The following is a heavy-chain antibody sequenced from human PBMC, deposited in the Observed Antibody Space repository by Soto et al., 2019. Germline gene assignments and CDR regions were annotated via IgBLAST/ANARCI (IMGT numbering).Heavy chain of an antibody. Sequence: ESGGGVVQPGRSLRLSCAASGFTFSSYGMHWVRQAPGKGLEWVAVIWYDGSNKYYADSVKGRFTISRDNSKNTLYLQMNSLRAEDTAVYYCARGPSGRSGYYFDYWGQGTLVTVSS. CDR3: ARGPSGRSGYYFDY. CDR2: IWYDGSNK. V-gene: IGHV3-33*01. D-gene: IGHD3-10*01. J-gene: IGHJ4*02. CDR1: GFTFSSYG.